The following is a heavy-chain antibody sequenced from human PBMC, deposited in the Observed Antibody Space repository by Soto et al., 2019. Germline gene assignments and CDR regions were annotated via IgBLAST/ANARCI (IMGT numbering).Heavy chain of an antibody. CDR3: ARDNYGSGSYSPFDY. V-gene: IGHV4-30-4*01. CDR2: IFYRGST. Sequence: SETLSRNCNVSGGSVSSVNAYWTWIRQPRGKGLEWIGYIFYRGSTSYNPSLRSRVSISMDTSKNQFSLTLSSVTAADTAVYYCARDNYGSGSYSPFDYWGPGTLVTVSS. CDR1: GGSVSSVNAY. J-gene: IGHJ4*02. D-gene: IGHD3-10*01.